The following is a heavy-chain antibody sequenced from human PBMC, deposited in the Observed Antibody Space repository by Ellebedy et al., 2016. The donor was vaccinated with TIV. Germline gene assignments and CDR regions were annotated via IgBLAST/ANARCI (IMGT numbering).Heavy chain of an antibody. D-gene: IGHD3-10*01. CDR1: GFPFSSHA. CDR3: ANVGGSGIYYNGY. Sequence: GGSLRLSCEASGFPFSSHAMNWVRQAPGKGPEWISAIVGSGERTFYADSVKGRFTISRDNSKNRLYLQMSSLKVEDTATYYCANVGGSGIYYNGYWGQGTLVTVSS. CDR2: IVGSGERT. J-gene: IGHJ4*02. V-gene: IGHV3-23*01.